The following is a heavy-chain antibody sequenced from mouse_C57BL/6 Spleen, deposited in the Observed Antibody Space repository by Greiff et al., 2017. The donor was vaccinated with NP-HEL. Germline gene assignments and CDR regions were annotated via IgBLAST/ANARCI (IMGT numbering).Heavy chain of an antibody. D-gene: IGHD1-1*01. Sequence: VKLQQSGAELVMPGASVKLSCKASGYTFTSSWMHWVKQRPGQGLEWIGEIDPSDSYTNYNKKFKGKSTLTVDKSSSTAYMQLRSLPSEDSAVYYCATITADWFAYWGQGTLVTVSA. J-gene: IGHJ3*01. CDR2: IDPSDSYT. CDR1: GYTFTSSW. CDR3: ATITADWFAY. V-gene: IGHV1-69*01.